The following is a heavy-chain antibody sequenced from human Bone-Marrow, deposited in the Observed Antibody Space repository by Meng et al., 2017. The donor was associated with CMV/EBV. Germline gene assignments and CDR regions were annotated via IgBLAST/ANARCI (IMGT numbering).Heavy chain of an antibody. CDR1: GFTFSSYA. CDR3: AKDLQYYYDSSGTQDFDY. Sequence: GESLKISCAASGFTFSSYAMTWVRQAPGKGLQWVSTVSGTGRNTYYADSVKGRFTISRDNSKNTLYLQMNSLRAEDTAVYYCAKDLQYYYDSSGTQDFDYWGQGTLVTVSS. D-gene: IGHD3-22*01. V-gene: IGHV3-23*01. CDR2: VSGTGRNT. J-gene: IGHJ4*02.